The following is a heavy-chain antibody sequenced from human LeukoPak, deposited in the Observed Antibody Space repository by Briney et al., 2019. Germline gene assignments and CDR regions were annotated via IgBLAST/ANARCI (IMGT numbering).Heavy chain of an antibody. Sequence: PRGSLRLSCAASGLTFSSFAMTWVRQAPGKGLEGVSGISGSGSTTYYADSVKGRFTISRDNSKNTLYLQMNSLRVEDTAIYYCAKGGRWDYYDSSHWDQGTMVTVSS. CDR2: ISGSGSTT. CDR3: AKGGRWDYYDSSH. V-gene: IGHV3-23*01. CDR1: GLTFSSFA. D-gene: IGHD3-22*01. J-gene: IGHJ3*01.